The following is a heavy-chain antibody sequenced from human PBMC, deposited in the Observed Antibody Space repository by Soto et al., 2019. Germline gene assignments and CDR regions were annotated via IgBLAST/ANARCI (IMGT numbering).Heavy chain of an antibody. D-gene: IGHD2-15*01. CDR2: ISGSDGST. CDR3: VKKRMVGNMRDGAYYYGMDV. CDR1: GFIFSSYA. J-gene: IGHJ6*02. V-gene: IGHV3-23*01. Sequence: PGGSLRLSCAASGFIFSSYAMNWVRQAPGKGLEWVSGISGSDGSTYYADSVKGRLTISRDNSKNTLYLQMNSLRAEDTAVYYCVKKRMVGNMRDGAYYYGMDVWGQGTTVTVSS.